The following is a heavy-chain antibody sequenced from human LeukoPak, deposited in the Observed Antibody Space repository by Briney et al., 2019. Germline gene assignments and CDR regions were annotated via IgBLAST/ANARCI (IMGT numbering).Heavy chain of an antibody. CDR1: GFTFSSYW. Sequence: GGSLRPSCAASGFTFSSYWMSWVRQAPGKGLEWVANIKQDGSEKYYVDSVKGRFTISRDNAKNSLYLQMNSLRAEDTAVYYCARAGYFDWLLYGYFDYWGQGTLVTVSS. D-gene: IGHD3-9*01. J-gene: IGHJ4*02. CDR3: ARAGYFDWLLYGYFDY. CDR2: IKQDGSEK. V-gene: IGHV3-7*01.